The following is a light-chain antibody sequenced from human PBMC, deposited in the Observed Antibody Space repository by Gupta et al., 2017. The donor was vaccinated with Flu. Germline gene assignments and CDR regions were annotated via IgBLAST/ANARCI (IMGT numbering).Light chain of an antibody. CDR2: ATS. CDR3: QQDDNYPFT. Sequence: DIQMTQSPSSLSASVGDRVTITCRASQDVRNYLAWFQQTPGKAPKSLIYATSILQSGVPSKFSGSGSGTDFTLTISSLQPEDFAIYYCQQDDNYPFTFGGGTMVEIK. J-gene: IGKJ4*01. CDR1: QDVRNY. V-gene: IGKV1-16*02.